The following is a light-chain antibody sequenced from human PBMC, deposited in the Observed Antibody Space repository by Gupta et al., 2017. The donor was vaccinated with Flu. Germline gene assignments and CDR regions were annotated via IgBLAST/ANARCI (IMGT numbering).Light chain of an antibody. CDR1: QGISSY. J-gene: IGKJ1*01. Sequence: GDRVTITCRASQGISSYFAWYQQKPGKAPKLLIYAASTLQSGVPSRFSGSGSGTEFTLTISSLQPEDFATYYCQQLKSYPQWTFGQGTKVEIK. CDR3: QQLKSYPQWT. V-gene: IGKV1-9*01. CDR2: AAS.